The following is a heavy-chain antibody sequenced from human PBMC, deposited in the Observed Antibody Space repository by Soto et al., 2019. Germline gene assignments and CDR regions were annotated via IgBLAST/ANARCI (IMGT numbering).Heavy chain of an antibody. V-gene: IGHV3-23*01. CDR2: ISGSGASS. J-gene: IGHJ4*02. CDR3: SKNSNGYSWSYFDY. CDR1: GFSFSGYA. D-gene: IGHD1-26*01. Sequence: EVQLLESGGGVGKPGGSLRLSCAATGFSFSGYAMSWVRQAAGKGLEWVSTISGSGASSFYADSGKGRFTISRDNYKNTCSLQIKSLRAEDTAVYYCSKNSNGYSWSYFDYWGQGTLVTVSS.